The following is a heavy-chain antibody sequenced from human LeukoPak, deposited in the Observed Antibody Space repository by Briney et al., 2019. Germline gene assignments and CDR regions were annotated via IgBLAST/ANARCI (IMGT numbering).Heavy chain of an antibody. CDR1: GGSISSSSYY. V-gene: IGHV4-39*01. J-gene: IGHJ4*02. CDR3: ARLYYYGSGSYSDYFDY. D-gene: IGHD3-10*01. CDR2: IYYSGRT. Sequence: SETLSLTCTVSGGSISSSSYYWGWIRQPPGKGLEWIGSIYYSGRTYYNPSPKSRVTISVDTSKNQFSLKLSSVTAADTAVYYCARLYYYGSGSYSDYFDYWGQGTLVTVSS.